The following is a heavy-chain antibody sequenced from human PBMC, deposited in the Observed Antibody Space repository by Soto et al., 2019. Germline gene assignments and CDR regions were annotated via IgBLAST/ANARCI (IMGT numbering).Heavy chain of an antibody. CDR3: PRDVFP. CDR2: IDYSGNT. Sequence: QVQLQESGPGLVKPSQTLSLTCTVSGGSISSGGYYWSWIRQHPGKGLEWIGYIDYSGNTYYNQSLKSGGTISVDPSKNQLSLEMRPVTDEHTAVYYCPRDVFPWRQGTPVTAS. J-gene: IGHJ5*02. CDR1: GGSISSGGYY. V-gene: IGHV4-31*03.